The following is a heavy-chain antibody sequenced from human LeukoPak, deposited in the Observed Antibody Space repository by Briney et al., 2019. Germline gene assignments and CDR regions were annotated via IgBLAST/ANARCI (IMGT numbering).Heavy chain of an antibody. J-gene: IGHJ6*02. Sequence: GGSLRLSCAASGFTFSSYSMNWVRQAPGKGLEWVSSISSSSSYIYYADSVKGRFTISRDNAKNSLYLQMNSLGAEDTAVYYCAREQLAYGMDVWGQGTTVTVSS. D-gene: IGHD6-13*01. CDR2: ISSSSSYI. V-gene: IGHV3-21*01. CDR3: AREQLAYGMDV. CDR1: GFTFSSYS.